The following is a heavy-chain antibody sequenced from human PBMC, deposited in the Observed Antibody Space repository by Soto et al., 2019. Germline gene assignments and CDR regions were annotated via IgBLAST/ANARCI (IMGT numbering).Heavy chain of an antibody. V-gene: IGHV3-11*01. D-gene: IGHD1-26*01. J-gene: IGHJ4*02. CDR1: GFTFSDYY. CDR3: ARDRTTSSFGSYFDY. CDR2: ITSSGSTI. Sequence: QVQLVESGGGLVKPGGSLRLSCAASGFTFSDYYMTWIRQAPGKGLEWVSYITSSGSTIHYADSVRGRFTMSRDNARNSLSLQMNSLRVEDTAVYYCARDRTTSSFGSYFDYWGQGTLVTVSS.